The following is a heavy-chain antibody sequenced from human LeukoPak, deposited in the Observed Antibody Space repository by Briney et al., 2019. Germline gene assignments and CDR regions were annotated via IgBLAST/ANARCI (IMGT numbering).Heavy chain of an antibody. CDR2: ISWNSGSI. D-gene: IGHD3-22*01. J-gene: IGHJ3*02. CDR1: GFTFDDYA. CDR3: AKDTPDSSGYFFGAFDI. Sequence: GGSLRLSCAASGFTFDDYAMHWVRRAPGKGLEWVSGISWNSGSIGYADSVKGRSTISRDNAKNSLYLQMNSLRAEDTALYYCAKDTPDSSGYFFGAFDIWGQGTMVTVSS. V-gene: IGHV3-9*01.